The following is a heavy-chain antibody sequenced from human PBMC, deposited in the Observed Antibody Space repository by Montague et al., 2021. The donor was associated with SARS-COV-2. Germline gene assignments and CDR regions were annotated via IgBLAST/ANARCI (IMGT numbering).Heavy chain of an antibody. CDR2: IYTSGST. Sequence: TLSLTCTVSGGSISSGSYYWSWIRQPAGKGLEWIGRIYTSGSTNYNPSLKSRVTISVDTSKNQFSLKLSSVTAADTAVYYCARVPPYYYDSSGYYSRAFDIWGQGTMVTVSS. CDR1: GGSISSGSYY. J-gene: IGHJ3*02. D-gene: IGHD3-22*01. CDR3: ARVPPYYYDSSGYYSRAFDI. V-gene: IGHV4-61*02.